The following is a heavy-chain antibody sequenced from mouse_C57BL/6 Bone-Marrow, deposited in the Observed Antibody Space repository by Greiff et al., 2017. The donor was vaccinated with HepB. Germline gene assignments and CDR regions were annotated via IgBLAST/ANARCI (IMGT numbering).Heavy chain of an antibody. CDR2: IDPSDSYT. J-gene: IGHJ3*01. CDR3: ANYYGSSGFAY. CDR1: GYTFTSYW. Sequence: QVQLQQPGAELVMPGASVKLSCKASGYTFTSYWMHWVKQRPGQGLEWIGEIDPSDSYTNYNQKFKGKSTLTVDKSSSTAYMQLISLTSEDSAVYYCANYYGSSGFAYWGQGTLVTVSA. D-gene: IGHD1-1*01. V-gene: IGHV1-69*01.